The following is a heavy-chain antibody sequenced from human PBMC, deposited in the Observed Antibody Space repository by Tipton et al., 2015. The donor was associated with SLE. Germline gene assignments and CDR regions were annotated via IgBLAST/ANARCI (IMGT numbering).Heavy chain of an antibody. CDR2: VYYSGST. J-gene: IGHJ2*01. D-gene: IGHD2-15*01. Sequence: TLSLTCTVSGGSISTSNYYWGWIRQPPGKGLEWLASVYYSGSTYYKPSLKSRVTISVDTSGNQFSLKLSSVTAADTAVYYCARISRAGGWYFDPWGRGTLVTVSS. CDR1: GGSISTSNYY. CDR3: ARISRAGGWYFDP. V-gene: IGHV4-39*07.